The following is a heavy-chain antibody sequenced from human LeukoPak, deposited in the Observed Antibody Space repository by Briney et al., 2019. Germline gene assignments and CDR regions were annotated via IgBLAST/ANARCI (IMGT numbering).Heavy chain of an antibody. J-gene: IGHJ4*02. Sequence: SETLSLTCAVYGGSFSGYYWSWIRQPPGKGLEWIGEINYSGSTNYNPSLKSRVTISVDTSKNQFSLRLSSLTAADTAVYYCARSGTGLLRYYFDYWGQGTLITVSS. V-gene: IGHV4-34*01. CDR3: ARSGTGLLRYYFDY. D-gene: IGHD3-22*01. CDR2: INYSGST. CDR1: GGSFSGYY.